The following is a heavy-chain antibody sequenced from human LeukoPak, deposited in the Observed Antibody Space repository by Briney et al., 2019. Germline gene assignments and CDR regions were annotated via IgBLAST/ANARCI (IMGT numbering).Heavy chain of an antibody. J-gene: IGHJ4*02. CDR1: GYTFTDYY. CDR3: VRDLTGGSGD. D-gene: IGHD6-19*01. V-gene: IGHV1-2*02. CDR2: INPKSGDT. Sequence: ASVKVSCKASGYTFTDYYMHWVRQAPGQTFEWLAWINPKSGDTHYTQKFQGRVTVTTDTSITSVYMELSGLQSDATDVYYCVRDLTGGSGDWGQGTLVTVSS.